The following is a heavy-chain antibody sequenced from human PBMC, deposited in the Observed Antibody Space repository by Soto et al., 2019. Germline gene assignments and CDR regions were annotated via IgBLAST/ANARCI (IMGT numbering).Heavy chain of an antibody. J-gene: IGHJ4*02. Sequence: GGSLRLSCAASGFTFSSYWMHWVRQAPGKGLVWVSRINSDGSSTSYADSVKGRFTISRDNAKNTLYLQMNSLRAEDTAVYYCARAYDSSGYYSAPGYWGQGTLVTVSS. CDR1: GFTFSSYW. CDR2: INSDGSST. CDR3: ARAYDSSGYYSAPGY. V-gene: IGHV3-74*01. D-gene: IGHD3-22*01.